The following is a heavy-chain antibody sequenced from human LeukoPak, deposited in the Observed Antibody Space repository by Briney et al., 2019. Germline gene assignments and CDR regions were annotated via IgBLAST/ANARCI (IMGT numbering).Heavy chain of an antibody. CDR3: ARHYSVTNLDY. CDR1: GSSFTNCW. D-gene: IGHD3-10*01. V-gene: IGHV5-10-1*01. Sequence: GEPLKISCKCSGSSFTNCWISWGRQLPGKGVEWMGTIDPSDSYTNYRPSFQGRVTISADKSISPAYLQWSSLKASDTAMYYCARHYSVTNLDYWGQGTLVTVSS. CDR2: IDPSDSYT. J-gene: IGHJ4*02.